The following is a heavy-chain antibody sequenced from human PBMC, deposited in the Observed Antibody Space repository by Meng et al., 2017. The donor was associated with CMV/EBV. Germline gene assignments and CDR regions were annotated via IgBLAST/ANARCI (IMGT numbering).Heavy chain of an antibody. Sequence: GSLRLSCTVSGGSISSSSYYWGWIRQPPGKGLEWIGSIYYSGSTYYNPSLKSRVTIPVDTSKNQFSLKLSSVTAADTAVYYCARSNERITIFGVVIKSRRNWFDPWGQGTLVTVSS. CDR1: GGSISSSSYY. J-gene: IGHJ5*02. CDR2: IYYSGST. CDR3: ARSNERITIFGVVIKSRRNWFDP. V-gene: IGHV4-39*01. D-gene: IGHD3-3*01.